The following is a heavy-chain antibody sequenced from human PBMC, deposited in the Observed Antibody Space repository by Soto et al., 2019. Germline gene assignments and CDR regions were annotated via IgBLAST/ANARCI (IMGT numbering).Heavy chain of an antibody. CDR1: GFTFRGYW. CDR3: ARDTPHHWFDT. J-gene: IGHJ5*02. CDR2: IDNDGGVT. V-gene: IGHV3-74*01. Sequence: GGSLRLSCAASGFTFRGYWMHWVRQVPGKGLVWVARIDNDGGVTNYADSVEGRFIISRDDTRNTIHLQMNSLRSEDSAIYYCARDTPHHWFDTWGQGIVVTVSS.